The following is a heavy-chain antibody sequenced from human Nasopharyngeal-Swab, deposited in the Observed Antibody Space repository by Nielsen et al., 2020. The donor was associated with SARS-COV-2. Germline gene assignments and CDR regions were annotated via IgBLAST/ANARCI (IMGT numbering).Heavy chain of an antibody. Sequence: ASVKVSCKASGYTFTGYYMHWVRQAPGQGLEWMGWINPNSGGTNYAQKFQGRVTMTRDTSISTAYMELSRLRSDDTALYYCAKAGGVAGEFYGMDVWGQGTTVTVSS. CDR3: AKAGGVAGEFYGMDV. CDR2: INPNSGGT. J-gene: IGHJ6*02. D-gene: IGHD2-8*02. V-gene: IGHV1-2*02. CDR1: GYTFTGYY.